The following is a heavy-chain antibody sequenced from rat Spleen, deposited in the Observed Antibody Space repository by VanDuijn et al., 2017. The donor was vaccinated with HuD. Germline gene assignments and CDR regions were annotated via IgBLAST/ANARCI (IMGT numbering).Heavy chain of an antibody. V-gene: IGHV2-13*01. CDR1: GFSLSNYV. Sequence: VQLKESGPGLVKPSLTLSLTCTVSGFSLSNYVVFWVRQPPGKGLAWMGVIWGNGNANYNSALKSRLSISRDTSKSQVFLKMNSLQTEDTATYYCARDGYNSYIYYWYFDFWGPGTMVTVSS. CDR3: ARDGYNSYIYYWYFDF. CDR2: IWGNGNA. J-gene: IGHJ1*01. D-gene: IGHD1-2*01.